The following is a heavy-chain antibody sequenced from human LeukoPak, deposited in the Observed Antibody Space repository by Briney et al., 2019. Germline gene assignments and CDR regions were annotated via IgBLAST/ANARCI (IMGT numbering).Heavy chain of an antibody. V-gene: IGHV1-24*01. CDR3: ATVYCDSSGYYPFDY. D-gene: IGHD3-22*01. CDR1: GYTLTELS. CDR2: FDPEDGET. Sequence: ASVKVSCKVSGYTLTELSMHWVRQAPGKGLEWMGGFDPEDGETIYAQKFQGRVTMTEDTSTDTAYMELSSLRSEDTAVYYCATVYCDSSGYYPFDYWGQGTLVTVSS. J-gene: IGHJ4*02.